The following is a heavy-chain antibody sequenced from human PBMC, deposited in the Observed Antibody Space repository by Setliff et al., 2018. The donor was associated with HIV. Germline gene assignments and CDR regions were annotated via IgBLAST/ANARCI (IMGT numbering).Heavy chain of an antibody. CDR1: GFSLNTPGVG. D-gene: IGHD2-8*01. V-gene: IGHV2-5*02. J-gene: IGHJ4*02. Sequence: SGPTLVNPTQLLTLTCTFSGFSLNTPGVGVGWIRQPPGKALEWLALIYWDDDKRYNSSLRTRLTITEDTSKNQVVLIMTNMDPLDTATYFCAHKGPDALREDFDYWGQGTLVTVSS. CDR2: IYWDDDK. CDR3: AHKGPDALREDFDY.